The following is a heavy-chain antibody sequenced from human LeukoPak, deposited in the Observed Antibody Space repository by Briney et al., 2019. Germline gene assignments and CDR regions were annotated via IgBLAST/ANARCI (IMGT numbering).Heavy chain of an antibody. J-gene: IGHJ5*02. D-gene: IGHD3/OR15-3a*01. V-gene: IGHV4-38-2*02. CDR2: ICHSGTT. CDR1: GYSISSGYY. CDR3: ARGKNDLWFDP. Sequence: PSETLSLTCTVSGYSISSGYYWGWIRQPPGKGLEWIGSICHSGTTYYNPSLKSRVTISIDTSKNQFSLKLNSVTAADTAVYYCARGKNDLWFDPWGQGTLVTVSS.